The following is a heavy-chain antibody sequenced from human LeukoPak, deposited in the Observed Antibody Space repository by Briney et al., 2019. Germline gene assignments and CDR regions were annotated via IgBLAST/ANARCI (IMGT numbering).Heavy chain of an antibody. CDR2: ISWNSGSI. CDR3: AKDDKLGDYYYMDV. V-gene: IGHV3-9*01. Sequence: GRSLRLSCAAPGFTFDDYAMHWVRQAPGKGLEWVSGISWNSGSIGYADSVKGRFTISRDNAKNSLYPQMNSLRAEDTALYYCAKDDKLGDYYYMDVWGKGTTVTVSS. D-gene: IGHD7-27*01. J-gene: IGHJ6*03. CDR1: GFTFDDYA.